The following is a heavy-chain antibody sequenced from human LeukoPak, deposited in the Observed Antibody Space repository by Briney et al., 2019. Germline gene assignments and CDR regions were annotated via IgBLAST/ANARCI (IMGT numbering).Heavy chain of an antibody. CDR2: LYPGDSDT. V-gene: IGHV5-51*01. D-gene: IGHD6-25*01. CDR1: GYSFTNYW. J-gene: IGHJ4*02. CDR3: ARKSSGWPGDFNY. Sequence: GESLKISCKGSGYSFTNYWIGWVRQMPGKGLEWMGILYPGDSDTRYSPSFQGQVTISADKSISTAYLQWSSLKASDTAMHYCARKSSGWPGDFNYWGQGTLVTVSS.